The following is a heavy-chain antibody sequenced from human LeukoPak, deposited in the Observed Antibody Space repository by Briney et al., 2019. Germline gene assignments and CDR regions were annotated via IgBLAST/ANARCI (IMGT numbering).Heavy chain of an antibody. CDR2: IYYGGTT. CDR3: ARQADDSSSSLVYFDY. CDR1: GGSISSHY. V-gene: IGHV4-59*08. J-gene: IGHJ4*02. D-gene: IGHD6-6*01. Sequence: SETLSLTCAVSGGSISSHYWSWIRQPPGKGLEWIGFIYYGGTTKYNPSLKSRVTISADTSKNQFSLKLSSVTAADTAVYYCARQADDSSSSLVYFDYWGQGTLVTVSS.